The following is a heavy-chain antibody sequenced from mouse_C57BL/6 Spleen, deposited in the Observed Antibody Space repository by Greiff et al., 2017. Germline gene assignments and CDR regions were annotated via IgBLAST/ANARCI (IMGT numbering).Heavy chain of an antibody. CDR2: ISSGSSTI. J-gene: IGHJ2*01. D-gene: IGHD1-1*01. CDR3: ARDTTVGDFDY. V-gene: IGHV5-17*01. CDR1: GFTFSDYG. Sequence: DVKLVESGGGLVKPGGSLKLSCAASGFTFSDYGMHWVRQAPEKGLEWVAYISSGSSTIYYADTVKGRFTISRDNAKNTLFLQMTSLRSEDTAMYYCARDTTVGDFDYWGQGTTLTVAS.